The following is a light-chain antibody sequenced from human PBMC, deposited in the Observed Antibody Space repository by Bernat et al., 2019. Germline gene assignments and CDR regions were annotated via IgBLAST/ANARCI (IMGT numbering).Light chain of an antibody. CDR3: SSYAGANKFG. V-gene: IGLV2-8*01. Sequence: SALTQPSSSSGSPGPSVTISCTGASSDVGRYYFFSWYPQHPGKPPKLIIYDVTKRPSGVPDRFYGSKSGNTASLTVSGLQAEDEADYYCSSYAGANKFGFGGGTKLTVL. CDR2: DVT. CDR1: SSDVGRYYF. J-gene: IGLJ3*02.